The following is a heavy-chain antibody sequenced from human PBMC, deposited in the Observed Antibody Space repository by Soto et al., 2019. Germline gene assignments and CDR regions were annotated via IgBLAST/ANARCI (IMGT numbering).Heavy chain of an antibody. D-gene: IGHD3-10*01. V-gene: IGHV3-30*18. CDR1: GFTFSSYG. J-gene: IGHJ6*02. CDR3: AKDGALWFGKQNYYYYYGMDV. CDR2: ISYDGSNK. Sequence: GGSLRLSCAASGFTFSSYGMHWVRQAPGKGLEWVAVISYDGSNKYYADSVKGRFTISRDNSKNTLYLQMNSLGAEDTAVYYCAKDGALWFGKQNYYYYYGMDVWGQGTTVTVSS.